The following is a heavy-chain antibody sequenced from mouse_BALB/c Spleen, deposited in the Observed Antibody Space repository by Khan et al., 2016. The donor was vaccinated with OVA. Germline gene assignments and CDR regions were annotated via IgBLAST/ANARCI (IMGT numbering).Heavy chain of an antibody. V-gene: IGHV1-77*01. J-gene: IGHJ3*01. D-gene: IGHD1-1*01. CDR1: GYTFTDYV. CDR3: ARSYDGAWFAY. Sequence: QVQLKESGPELVKPGASVKMSCKASGYTFTDYVITWVKQRTGQGLEWIGEIYPGSGSAYYNEKFKDKATLTADKSSDTAYMQLSSLTSEDSAVWFCARSYDGAWFAYWGQGTLVTASA. CDR2: IYPGSGSA.